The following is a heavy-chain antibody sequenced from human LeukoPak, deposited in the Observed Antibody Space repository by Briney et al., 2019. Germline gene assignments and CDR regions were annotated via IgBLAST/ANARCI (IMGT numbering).Heavy chain of an antibody. J-gene: IGHJ3*02. CDR2: ISGSGGST. CDR1: GFTFSGYA. D-gene: IGHD3-22*01. Sequence: GGSLRLSCAASGFTFSGYAISWVRQAPGKGLEWVSAISGSGGSTYYADSVKGRFTISRDNSKNTLYLQMNSLRAEDTAVYYCAKGGYYYDSSGYYYPDAFDIWGQGTMVTVSS. V-gene: IGHV3-23*01. CDR3: AKGGYYYDSSGYYYPDAFDI.